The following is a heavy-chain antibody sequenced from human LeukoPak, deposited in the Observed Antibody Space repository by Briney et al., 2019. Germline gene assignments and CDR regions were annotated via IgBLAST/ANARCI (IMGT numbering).Heavy chain of an antibody. D-gene: IGHD2-2*02. Sequence: SETLSLTCAVYGGSFSGYYWSWIRQPPGKGLEWIGEINHSGSTNYNPSLKSRVTISVDTSKNQFSLKLNSVTAADTAVYYCARGPPIVVVPAAINGMDVWGQGTTVTVSS. CDR3: ARGPPIVVVPAAINGMDV. CDR2: INHSGST. CDR1: GGSFSGYY. J-gene: IGHJ6*02. V-gene: IGHV4-34*01.